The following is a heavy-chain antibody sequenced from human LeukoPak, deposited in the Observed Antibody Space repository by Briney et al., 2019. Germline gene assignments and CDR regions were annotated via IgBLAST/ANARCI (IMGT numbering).Heavy chain of an antibody. CDR1: GYTFTGYY. J-gene: IGHJ4*02. CDR2: INPNSGGT. CDR3: ARDQKIVVVTAILDY. Sequence: ASVKVSCKASGYTFTGYYMDWVRQAPGQGLEWMGRINPNSGGTNYAQKFQGRVTMTRDTPISTAYMELSRLRSDDTAVYYCARDQKIVVVTAILDYWGQGTLVTVSS. D-gene: IGHD2-21*02. V-gene: IGHV1-2*06.